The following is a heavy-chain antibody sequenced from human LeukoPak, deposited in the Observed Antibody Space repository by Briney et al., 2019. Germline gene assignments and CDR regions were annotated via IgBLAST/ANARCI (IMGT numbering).Heavy chain of an antibody. CDR1: GFTFSSYG. CDR3: AKDQDGGANVLLVY. J-gene: IGHJ4*02. Sequence: QTGGSLRLSCAASGFTFSSYGMHWVRQAPGKGLEWVAVIWYDGSNKYYADSVKGRFTISRDNSKNTLYLQMNSLRAEDTAVYYCAKDQDGGANVLLVYWGQGTLVTVSS. V-gene: IGHV3-33*06. CDR2: IWYDGSNK. D-gene: IGHD1-26*01.